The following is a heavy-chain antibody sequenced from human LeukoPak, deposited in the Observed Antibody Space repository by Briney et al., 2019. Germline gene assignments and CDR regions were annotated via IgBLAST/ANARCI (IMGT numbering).Heavy chain of an antibody. CDR1: GFTFSSYA. CDR3: AKSDYYDSSGPPTGAFDI. V-gene: IGHV3-23*01. CDR2: VSGSGGGT. J-gene: IGHJ3*02. D-gene: IGHD3-22*01. Sequence: PGESLRLSCAASGFTFSSYAMSWVRLAQGQGLDWVSGVSGSGGGTYYADSVKGRFTISRDNSKNTLYVQMNSLRAEDTAVYYCAKSDYYDSSGPPTGAFDIWGQGTMVTVSS.